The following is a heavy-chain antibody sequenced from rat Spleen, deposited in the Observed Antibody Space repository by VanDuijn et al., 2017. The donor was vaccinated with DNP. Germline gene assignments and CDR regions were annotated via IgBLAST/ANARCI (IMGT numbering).Heavy chain of an antibody. V-gene: IGHV5-25*01. CDR1: GFTVSNYD. CDR2: ISSDGDKI. Sequence: EVQLVESGGDLVQPGRSMKLSCATSGFTVSNYDLAWVRQAPRKGLEWVAFISSDGDKIQYRDSVKGRFTISSNNAKDTLYLQGDSLRSEDTATYYCVRPLGYSSYGFAYWGQGTLVTVSS. D-gene: IGHD1-2*01. J-gene: IGHJ3*01. CDR3: VRPLGYSSYGFAY.